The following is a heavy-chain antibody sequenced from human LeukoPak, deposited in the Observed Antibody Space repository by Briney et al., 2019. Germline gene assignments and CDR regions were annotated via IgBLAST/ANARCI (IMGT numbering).Heavy chain of an antibody. D-gene: IGHD3-10*01. J-gene: IGHJ4*02. CDR3: TNKIRGVLY. V-gene: IGHV3-74*01. CDR2: INSDGRST. Sequence: QPGGSLRLSCAASGFIFRSFWMHWVRQSPGKGLVWVSRINSDGRSTSYADSVKGRFTISRDNAKNTLYLQMNSLRGEDTAMYYCTNKIRGVLYWGQGALVTVSP. CDR1: GFIFRSFW.